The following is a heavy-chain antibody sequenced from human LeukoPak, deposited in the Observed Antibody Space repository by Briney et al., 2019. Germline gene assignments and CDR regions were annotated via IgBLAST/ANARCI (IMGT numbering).Heavy chain of an antibody. V-gene: IGHV1-2*02. CDR1: GYTFTGYF. D-gene: IGHD3-22*01. CDR2: TNPNTGGT. CDR3: ARDERYDSSGHPFDY. J-gene: IGHJ4*02. Sequence: GASVKVSCKASGYTFTGYFMHWVRQAPGQGLEWMGWTNPNTGGTNFAQTFQGRVTMTRDTSISTAYMELSRLRSDDTAVYYCARDERYDSSGHPFDYWGQGTLVTVSS.